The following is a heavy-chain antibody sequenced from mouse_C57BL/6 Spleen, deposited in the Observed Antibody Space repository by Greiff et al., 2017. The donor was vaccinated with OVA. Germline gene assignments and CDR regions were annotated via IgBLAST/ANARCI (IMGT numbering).Heavy chain of an antibody. CDR3: ARDYGSSSGAMDY. D-gene: IGHD1-1*01. CDR1: GYSITSGYY. J-gene: IGHJ4*01. Sequence: DVQLQESGPGLVKPSQSLSLTCSVTGYSITSGYYWNWIRQFPGNKLEWMGYISYDGSNNYNPSLKNRISITRDTSKNQFFLKLNSVTTEDTATYYCARDYGSSSGAMDYWGQGTSVTVSS. CDR2: ISYDGSN. V-gene: IGHV3-6*01.